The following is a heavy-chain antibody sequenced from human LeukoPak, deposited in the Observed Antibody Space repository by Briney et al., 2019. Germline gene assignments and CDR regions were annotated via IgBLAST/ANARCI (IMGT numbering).Heavy chain of an antibody. Sequence: SETLSLTCTVSGGSISSSSYYWGWIRQPPGKGLEWIGSIYYSGSTYYNPSLKSRVTISVDTSKNQFSLKLSSVTAADTAVYYCARDRLSYGHAFDIWGQGTMVTVSS. CDR2: IYYSGST. CDR1: GGSISSSSYY. V-gene: IGHV4-39*07. D-gene: IGHD5-18*01. J-gene: IGHJ3*02. CDR3: ARDRLSYGHAFDI.